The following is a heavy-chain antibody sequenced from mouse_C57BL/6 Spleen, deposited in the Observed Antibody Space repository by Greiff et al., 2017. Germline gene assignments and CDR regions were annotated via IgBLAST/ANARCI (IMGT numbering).Heavy chain of an antibody. D-gene: IGHD1-1*01. J-gene: IGHJ4*01. Sequence: EVKLVESGGGLVKPGGSLKLSCAASGFTFSDYGMHWVRQAPEKGLEWVAYISSGSSTIYYADKVKGRFTIARDKAKNTLFLQMTSLRSEDTAMYYCARNYYGSPYAMDYWGQGTSVTVSS. V-gene: IGHV5-17*01. CDR1: GFTFSDYG. CDR2: ISSGSSTI. CDR3: ARNYYGSPYAMDY.